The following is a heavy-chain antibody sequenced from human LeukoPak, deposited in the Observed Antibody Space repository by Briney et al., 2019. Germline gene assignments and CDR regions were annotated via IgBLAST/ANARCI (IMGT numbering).Heavy chain of an antibody. J-gene: IGHJ3*02. CDR3: ARDRYSGTYLGASDI. CDR2: IKQDGSEK. D-gene: IGHD1-26*01. CDR1: GFIFNNFW. V-gene: IGHV3-7*01. Sequence: PGGSVRLSCAACGFIFNNFWVSWVRRATGGGREGVAHIKQDGSEKYYLDSVRVRFPISRDNAKNSLFLQMNSLRAEDTAVYHCARDRYSGTYLGASDIWGPGTMVTGSS.